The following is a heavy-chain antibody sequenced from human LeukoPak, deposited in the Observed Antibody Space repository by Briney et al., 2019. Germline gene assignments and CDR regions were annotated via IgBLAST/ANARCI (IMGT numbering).Heavy chain of an antibody. CDR2: ISSDGYRT. CDR1: GFPFSTYD. J-gene: IGHJ4*02. D-gene: IGHD3-10*01. Sequence: GGSLRLSCAASGFPFSTYDMHWVRQAPDKGLQWVAVISSDGYRTDYPDSVRGRFTISRDNFKNTVDLQMISVTAEDTAMYFCAKGLGTGSVLARPLHYWGQGTQVTVSS. CDR3: AKGLGTGSVLARPLHY. V-gene: IGHV3-30*18.